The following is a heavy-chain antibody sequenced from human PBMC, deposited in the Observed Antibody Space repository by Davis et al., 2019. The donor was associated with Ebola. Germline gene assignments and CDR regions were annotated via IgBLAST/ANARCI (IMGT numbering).Heavy chain of an antibody. D-gene: IGHD3-3*01. Sequence: SVKVSCKASGGTFSSYAISWVRQAPGQGLEWMGGIIPIFGTANYAQKFQGRVTITADESTSTAYMELSSLRSEDTAVYYCARAVDFWSGLDYWGQGTLVTVSS. CDR1: GGTFSSYA. CDR3: ARAVDFWSGLDY. CDR2: IIPIFGTA. J-gene: IGHJ4*02. V-gene: IGHV1-69*13.